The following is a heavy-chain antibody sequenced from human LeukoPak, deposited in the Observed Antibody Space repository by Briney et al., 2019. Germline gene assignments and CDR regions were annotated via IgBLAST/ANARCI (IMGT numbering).Heavy chain of an antibody. CDR1: GFTVSSNY. J-gene: IGHJ4*02. V-gene: IGHV3-53*01. CDR2: IYSGGST. CDR3: AIDDGIGGPFDY. Sequence: PGGSLRLSCVVSGFTVSSNYMNWVRQAPGKGLEWVSVIYSGGSTYYADSVKGRFTISRDNSKNTLYLQMNSLRAEDTAVYYCAIDDGIGGPFDYWGQGTLVTVSS. D-gene: IGHD4-23*01.